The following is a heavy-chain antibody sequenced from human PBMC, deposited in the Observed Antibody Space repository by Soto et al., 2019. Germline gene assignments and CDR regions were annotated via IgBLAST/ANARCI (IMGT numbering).Heavy chain of an antibody. V-gene: IGHV1-69*05. CDR1: GGTFSNYA. CDR2: IVPIFGTT. CDR3: ARVEAVAGLYNYHGLDV. J-gene: IGHJ6*02. D-gene: IGHD6-19*01. Sequence: QVQLVQSGAEVKERGSSVKVSCKVSGGTFSNYAIDWVRLAPGHGLEWMGGIVPIFGTTYYTQKFQGRATNYPGDFTTNSYFGKGRLESEDTAIIYCARVEAVAGLYNYHGLDVWGQGTAVTVSS.